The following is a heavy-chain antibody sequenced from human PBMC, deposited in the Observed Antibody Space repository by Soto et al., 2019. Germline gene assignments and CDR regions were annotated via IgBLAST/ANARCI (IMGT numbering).Heavy chain of an antibody. V-gene: IGHV3-30-3*01. CDR1: GFTFSSYA. Sequence: PGGSLRLSCAASGFTFSSYAMHWVRQAPGKGLEWVAVISYDGSNKYYADSVKGRFTISRDNSKNTLYLQMNSLRVEDTAVYYCTKVYQSHVGDWKDAFDIWGQGTMVTVSS. D-gene: IGHD1-1*01. CDR2: ISYDGSNK. CDR3: TKVYQSHVGDWKDAFDI. J-gene: IGHJ3*02.